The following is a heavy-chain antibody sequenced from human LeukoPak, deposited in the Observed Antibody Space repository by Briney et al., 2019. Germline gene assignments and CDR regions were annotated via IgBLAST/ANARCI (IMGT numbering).Heavy chain of an antibody. Sequence: GGSLRLSCAASGFTFSSCAMSWVRQAPGKGLEWVSTIIDSGNSLYYADSVEGRFTISRDNSKNTLYLQMNSLRAEDMAVYFCVKNGGVDYWGQGTLVTVSS. D-gene: IGHD3-10*01. CDR3: VKNGGVDY. CDR1: GFTFSSCA. CDR2: IIDSGNSL. V-gene: IGHV3-23*05. J-gene: IGHJ4*02.